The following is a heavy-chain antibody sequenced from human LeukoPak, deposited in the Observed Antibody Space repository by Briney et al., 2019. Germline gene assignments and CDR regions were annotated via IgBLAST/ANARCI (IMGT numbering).Heavy chain of an antibody. D-gene: IGHD2-15*01. V-gene: IGHV4-59*01. J-gene: IGHJ3*01. CDR3: ARGGAAPGAFDV. CDR2: IYNSGST. CDR1: GGSISSYY. Sequence: SETLSLTCTVPGGSISSYYWSWIRQPPGKGLEWIGYIYNSGSTNYNPSLKSRVTISVDTSKNQFSLKLSSVTAADTAVYYCARGGAAPGAFDVWGQGTVVTASP.